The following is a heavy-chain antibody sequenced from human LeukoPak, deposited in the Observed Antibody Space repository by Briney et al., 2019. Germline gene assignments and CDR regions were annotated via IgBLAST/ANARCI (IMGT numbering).Heavy chain of an antibody. CDR1: GGSFSGYC. D-gene: IGHD4-23*01. J-gene: IGHJ4*02. CDR3: ARDYGGRTD. CDR2: INHSGST. Sequence: PSETLSLTCAVYGGSFSGYCWSWIRQPPGKGLEWIGEINHSGSTNYNPSLKSRVTISVDTSKNQFSLKLSSVTAADTAVYYCARDYGGRTDWGQGTLVTVSS. V-gene: IGHV4-34*01.